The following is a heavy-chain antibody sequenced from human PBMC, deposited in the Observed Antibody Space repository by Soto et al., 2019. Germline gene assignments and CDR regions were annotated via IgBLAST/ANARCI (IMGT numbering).Heavy chain of an antibody. CDR2: IFYSGTT. D-gene: IGHD1-1*01. CDR3: ARDLWVEPELYYYGIDV. CDR1: GDSISSADYY. J-gene: IGHJ6*02. Sequence: SGTLSLTCTVSGDSISSADYYWSWIRQTPGKGLEWIGHIFYSGTTYYNPSLKSRLTISVDTSKNHFSLRLTSVTAADTAVYYCARDLWVEPELYYYGIDVWCQGTTVT. V-gene: IGHV4-30-4*01.